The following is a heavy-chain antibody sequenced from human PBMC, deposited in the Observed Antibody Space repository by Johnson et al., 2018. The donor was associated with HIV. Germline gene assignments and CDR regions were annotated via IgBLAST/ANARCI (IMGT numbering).Heavy chain of an antibody. CDR3: TTGLYWNDAFNI. D-gene: IGHD1-1*01. J-gene: IGHJ3*02. CDR2: VQSISDGGTA. Sequence: VQLVESGGDLVKPGGSLRLSCAASGFTFSDAWMNWVRQAPGKGLEWVGRVQSISDGGTADFAAPVRGRFTISRDTSENTLYLQMNSLKTEDTALYYCTTGLYWNDAFNIWGQGTMVSVSS. V-gene: IGHV3-15*01. CDR1: GFTFSDAW.